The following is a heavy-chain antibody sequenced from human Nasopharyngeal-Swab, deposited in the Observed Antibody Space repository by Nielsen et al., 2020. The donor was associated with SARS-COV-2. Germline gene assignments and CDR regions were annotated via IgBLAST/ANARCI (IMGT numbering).Heavy chain of an antibody. J-gene: IGHJ6*02. CDR1: GYTFTGYY. V-gene: IGHV1-2*04. D-gene: IGHD2-15*01. CDR3: ARDLVYSYYYYGMDV. Sequence: ASVNVSCKASGYTFTGYYMHWVRQAPGQGLEWMGWINPNSGGTNYAQKFQGWVTMTRDTSISTAYMELSRLRSDDTAVYYCARDLVYSYYYYGMDVWGQGTTVTVSS. CDR2: INPNSGGT.